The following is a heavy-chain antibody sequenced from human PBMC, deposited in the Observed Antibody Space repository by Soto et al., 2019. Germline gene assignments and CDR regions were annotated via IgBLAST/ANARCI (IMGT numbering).Heavy chain of an antibody. V-gene: IGHV4-38-2*02. CDR2: IYHSGTT. J-gene: IGHJ5*02. D-gene: IGHD6-19*01. Sequence: PSETLSLTCAVSGYSIRSGYHWSWIRQSPGKGLEWIGSIYHSGTTFYNPSLNSRVTISVDTSRNHFSLKLTSVTAADTAVYYCARDYSSGYYWFDPWGQGTLVTVSS. CDR3: ARDYSSGYYWFDP. CDR1: GYSIRSGYH.